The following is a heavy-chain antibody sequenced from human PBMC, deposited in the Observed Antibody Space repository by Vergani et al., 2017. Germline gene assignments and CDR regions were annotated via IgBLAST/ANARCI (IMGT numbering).Heavy chain of an antibody. CDR3: AREAYYYESSGYYHPPFDY. V-gene: IGHV1-69*04. CDR2: IIPILGIA. Sequence: QVQLVQSGAEVKKPGSSVKVSCKASGGTFSSYAISWVRQAPGQGLEWMGRIIPILGIANYAQKFQGRGTITADKSTSTAYMELSSLRSEDTAVYYCAREAYYYESSGYYHPPFDYWGQGTLVTVSS. D-gene: IGHD3-22*01. CDR1: GGTFSSYA. J-gene: IGHJ4*02.